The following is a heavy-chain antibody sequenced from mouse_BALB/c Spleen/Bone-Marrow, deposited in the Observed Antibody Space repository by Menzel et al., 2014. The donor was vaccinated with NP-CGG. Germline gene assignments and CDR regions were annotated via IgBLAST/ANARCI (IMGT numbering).Heavy chain of an antibody. Sequence: VQLQQSGAELARPGASVKMSCKASGYTFTTYTMHWVKQRPGQGLEWIGYINPSSGYTNYNQKFKDKATLTADKSSSTASMQLSSLTSEDSAVYFCAKRDISYAYDGNAMDYWGHGPSVSVSP. CDR2: INPSSGYT. D-gene: IGHD2-2*01. CDR1: GYTFTTYT. J-gene: IGHJ4*01. V-gene: IGHV1-4*01. CDR3: AKRDISYAYDGNAMDY.